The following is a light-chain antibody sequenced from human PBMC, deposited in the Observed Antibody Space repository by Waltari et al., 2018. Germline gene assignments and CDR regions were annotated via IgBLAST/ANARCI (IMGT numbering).Light chain of an antibody. V-gene: IGLV2-14*01. CDR1: SSDVGFYNY. CDR3: NSYAGSSSWV. J-gene: IGLJ3*02. CDR2: DVS. Sequence: QSALTQPASVSGSPGQSITISCTGTSSDVGFYNYVSWYQQHPGKAPKLMIYDVSERPSGVSNRFSGSKSGNTASLTISGLQAEDEADYYCNSYAGSSSWVFGGATKLTVL.